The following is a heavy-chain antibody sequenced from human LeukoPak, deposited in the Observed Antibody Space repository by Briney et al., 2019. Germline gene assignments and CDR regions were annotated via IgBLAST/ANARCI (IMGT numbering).Heavy chain of an antibody. CDR1: GFTFSSYA. CDR3: ARSFDSSSWYFIATNFDY. V-gene: IGHV3-21*01. J-gene: IGHJ4*02. Sequence: GGSLGLSCAASGFTFSSYAMSWVRQAPGKGLEWVSSISSSSSYIYYADSVKGRFTISRDNAKNSLYLQMNSLRAEDTAVYYCARSFDSSSWYFIATNFDYWGQGTLVTVSS. CDR2: ISSSSSYI. D-gene: IGHD6-13*01.